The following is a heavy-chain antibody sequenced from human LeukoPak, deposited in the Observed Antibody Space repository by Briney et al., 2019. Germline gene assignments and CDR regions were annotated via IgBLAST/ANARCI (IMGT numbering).Heavy chain of an antibody. V-gene: IGHV5-51*01. CDR3: ASQRGASGSVNWFGP. J-gene: IGHJ5*02. Sequence: HGESLKISCKASGYSFTNYWIGWVRQMPGEGLEWMGVIYPDDSDTRYSPSFQGQVTISADKSLTTAYLQWSSLKPSDTAVYYCASQRGASGSVNWFGPWGQRTLVTVSS. D-gene: IGHD3-10*01. CDR1: GYSFTNYW. CDR2: IYPDDSDT.